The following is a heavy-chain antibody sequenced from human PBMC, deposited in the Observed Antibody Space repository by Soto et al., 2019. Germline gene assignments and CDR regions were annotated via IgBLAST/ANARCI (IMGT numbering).Heavy chain of an antibody. CDR3: ARGNGRVTKMDV. D-gene: IGHD2-21*02. CDR2: IYISGRT. J-gene: IGHJ6*04. Sequence: GGSLRLSCAASAITVSSNYMSWVRQAPGKGLEWVSVIYISGRTYYADSVKGRFSISRDSSKNTLYLQMNSLRVEDTAVYYCARGNGRVTKMDVWGKGTAVTVSS. V-gene: IGHV3-66*01. CDR1: AITVSSNY.